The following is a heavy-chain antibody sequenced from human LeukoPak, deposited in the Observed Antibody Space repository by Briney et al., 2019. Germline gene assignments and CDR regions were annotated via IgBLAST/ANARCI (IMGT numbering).Heavy chain of an antibody. D-gene: IGHD1-26*01. J-gene: IGHJ4*02. Sequence: PSQTLSLTCTVSGGSISSGSYYWSWIRQPAGKGLEWIGRIYTSGSTNYNPSLKSRVTISVDTPKNQFSLKLSSVTAADTAVYYCARGPWDYFDYWGQGTLVTVSS. CDR3: ARGPWDYFDY. CDR1: GGSISSGSYY. V-gene: IGHV4-61*02. CDR2: IYTSGST.